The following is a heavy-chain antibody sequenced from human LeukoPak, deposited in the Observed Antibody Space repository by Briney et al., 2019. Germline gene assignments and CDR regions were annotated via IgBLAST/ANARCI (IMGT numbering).Heavy chain of an antibody. D-gene: IGHD5-12*01. CDR1: GFTVSSNY. CDR3: ARMHEDVAIDY. CDR2: IYSAGGT. J-gene: IGHJ4*02. V-gene: IGHV3-53*01. Sequence: GGSLRLSCAASGFTVSSNYMSWVRQAPGKGLEWVSLIYSAGGTYYADSVKGRFTISRDNSKNTLYLQMNSLRAEDTAVYYCARMHEDVAIDYWGQGTLVTVSS.